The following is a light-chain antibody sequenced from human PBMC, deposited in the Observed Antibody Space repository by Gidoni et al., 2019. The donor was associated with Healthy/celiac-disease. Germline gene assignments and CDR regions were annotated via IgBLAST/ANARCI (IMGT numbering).Light chain of an antibody. Sequence: QSALTQPALVSGSPGQSITISFTGTSSAVGGYNYYSWYQQHPGQTPNIIIYDVSNRPPGVANRFSGSKSGNTAALTISWLQAEDEADYYCSSYTSSSAYWVFGGGTKLTVL. CDR1: SSAVGGYNY. CDR3: SSYTSSSAYWV. J-gene: IGLJ3*02. V-gene: IGLV2-14*01. CDR2: DVS.